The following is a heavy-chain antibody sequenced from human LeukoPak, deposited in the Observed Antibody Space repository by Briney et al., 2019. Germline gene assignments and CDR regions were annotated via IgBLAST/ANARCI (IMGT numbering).Heavy chain of an antibody. J-gene: IGHJ4*02. D-gene: IGHD5-12*01. V-gene: IGHV3-30*18. CDR1: GFTFSTYW. Sequence: EGSLRLSCAASGFTFSTYWMSWVRQTPGKGVEWVAVISYDGSNKYYADSVKGRFTIFRDNSKNTLYLQMNSLRAEGTAVYYCAKGLGYSGQDPNYWGQGTLVTVSS. CDR3: AKGLGYSGQDPNY. CDR2: ISYDGSNK.